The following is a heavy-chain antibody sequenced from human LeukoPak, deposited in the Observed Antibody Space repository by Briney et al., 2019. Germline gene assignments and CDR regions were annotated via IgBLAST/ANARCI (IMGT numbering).Heavy chain of an antibody. V-gene: IGHV3-74*01. J-gene: IGHJ6*02. CDR2: INSDGSRT. Sequence: GGSLRLSCVASGFTFSSYWMHWVRQAPGKGLVWVSRINSDGSRTNYADSVKGRFTISRENAKNSLYLQMNSLRAEDTAVYYCARAMDVWGQGTTVTVSS. CDR1: GFTFSSYW. CDR3: ARAMDV.